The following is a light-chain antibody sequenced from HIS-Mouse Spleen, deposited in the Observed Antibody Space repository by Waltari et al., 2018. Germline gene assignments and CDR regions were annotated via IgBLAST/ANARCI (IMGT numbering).Light chain of an antibody. J-gene: IGLJ2*01. CDR3: CSYAGSYTFEVV. Sequence: QSALTQPRSVSGSPGQSVTISCPGTSSDVGGYNFVSWSQQHPGKAPKLMIYDVSKRPSGVPDRFSGSKSGNTASLTISGLQAEDEADYYCCSYAGSYTFEVVFGGGTKLTVL. CDR2: DVS. CDR1: SSDVGGYNF. V-gene: IGLV2-11*01.